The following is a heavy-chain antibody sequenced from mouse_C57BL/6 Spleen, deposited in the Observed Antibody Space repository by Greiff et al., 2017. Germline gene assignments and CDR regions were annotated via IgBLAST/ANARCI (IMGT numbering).Heavy chain of an antibody. J-gene: IGHJ1*03. CDR1: GYTFTSYW. V-gene: IGHV1-55*01. CDR2: IYPGSGST. D-gene: IGHD4-1*01. CDR3: ARVLTGTGWYFDV. Sequence: QVQLQQPGAELVKPGASVKMSCKASGYTFTSYWITWVKQRPGQGLEWIGDIYPGSGSTNYNEKFKSKATLTVATSSSTAYMQLSSLTSEDSAVYYCARVLTGTGWYFDVWCTGTTVTVSS.